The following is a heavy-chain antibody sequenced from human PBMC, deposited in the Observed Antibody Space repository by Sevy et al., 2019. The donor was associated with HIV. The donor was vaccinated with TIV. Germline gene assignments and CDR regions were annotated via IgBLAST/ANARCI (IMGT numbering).Heavy chain of an antibody. Sequence: GGSLRLSCAASAFTFSSYAMHWVRQAPGKGLEWVAVISYDGNDKDYADSVKGRFTISRDNSKNTLYLQMNSLRIEDTAVYYCARAQGVLLWCGEFPLWGPGTLVTVSS. J-gene: IGHJ4*02. V-gene: IGHV3-30*04. CDR3: ARAQGVLLWCGEFPL. CDR1: AFTFSSYA. D-gene: IGHD3-10*01. CDR2: ISYDGNDK.